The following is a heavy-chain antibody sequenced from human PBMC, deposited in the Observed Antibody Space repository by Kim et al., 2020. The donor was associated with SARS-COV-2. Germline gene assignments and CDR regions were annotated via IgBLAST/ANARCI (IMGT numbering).Heavy chain of an antibody. J-gene: IGHJ5*02. V-gene: IGHV4-34*01. Sequence: SETLSLTCAVYGGSFSGYYWSWIRQPPGKGLEWIGEIKHSGSTTYNPSLKSRVTISVDTSKNQFSLKLSSVTAADTAVYSCASRYCRSTSCSYWFEPWC. CDR2: IKHSGST. CDR1: GGSFSGYY. D-gene: IGHD2-2*01. CDR3: ASRYCRSTSCSYWFEP.